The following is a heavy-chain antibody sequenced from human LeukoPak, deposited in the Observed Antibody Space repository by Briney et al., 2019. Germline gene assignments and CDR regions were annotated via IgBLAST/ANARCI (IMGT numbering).Heavy chain of an antibody. CDR2: GYYSGNT. J-gene: IGHJ5*02. CDR3: ARGYSGSGTYWLDP. D-gene: IGHD3-10*01. CDR1: GGSISTYY. Sequence: SETLSLSCTVYGGSISTYYWSWNRQPPGKGLEWIGYGYYSGNTHYNPSLKSRVTISVDSSKHQFSLKLSSVTAADTAVYYCARGYSGSGTYWLDPWGPGTLVIVSS. V-gene: IGHV4-59*08.